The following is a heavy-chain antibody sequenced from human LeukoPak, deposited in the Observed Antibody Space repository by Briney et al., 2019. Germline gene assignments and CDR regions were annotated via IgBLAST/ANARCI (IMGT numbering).Heavy chain of an antibody. D-gene: IGHD6-19*01. CDR3: ASGGGWVFDY. V-gene: IGHV3-7*01. CDR1: GFTFSSYW. J-gene: IGHJ4*02. Sequence: GGSLRLSCAASGFTFSSYWLSWVRQAPGKGLEWVANIKQDGSAKYYVDSVKGRFTISRDNAKNSLYLQMNSLRAEDAAVYYCASGGGWVFDYWGQGTLVTVSS. CDR2: IKQDGSAK.